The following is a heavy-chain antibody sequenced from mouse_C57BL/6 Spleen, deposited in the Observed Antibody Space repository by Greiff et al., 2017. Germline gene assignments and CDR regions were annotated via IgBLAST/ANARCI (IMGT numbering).Heavy chain of an antibody. V-gene: IGHV1-18*01. D-gene: IGHD1-1*01. CDR1: GYTFTDYN. CDR2: INPNNGGT. J-gene: IGHJ2*01. Sequence: VHVKQSGPELVKPGASVKIPCKASGYTFTDYNMDWVQQSHGKSLEWIGDINPNNGGTIYNQKFKGKATLTVDKSSSTAYMELRSLTSEDTAVYYWARHNYGSSCDYWGQGTTLTVSS. CDR3: ARHNYGSSCDY.